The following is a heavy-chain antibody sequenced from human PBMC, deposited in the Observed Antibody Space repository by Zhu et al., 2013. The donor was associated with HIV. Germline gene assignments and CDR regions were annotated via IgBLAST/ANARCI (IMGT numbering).Heavy chain of an antibody. V-gene: IGHV4-34*01. Sequence: VQLQQWGAGLVKPSETLSLTCGVYGGSFSGYYWSWIRQPPGKGLEWIANIYYTGRTYYNPSLESRVTMSVDSSTNQFSLTLTSVTAADTAVYYCARVQVIMAGTGPLDVWGQRDHGQCLV. J-gene: IGHJ6*01. CDR1: GGSFSGYY. CDR3: ARVQVIMAGTGPLDV. D-gene: IGHD2-21*01. CDR2: IYYTGRT.